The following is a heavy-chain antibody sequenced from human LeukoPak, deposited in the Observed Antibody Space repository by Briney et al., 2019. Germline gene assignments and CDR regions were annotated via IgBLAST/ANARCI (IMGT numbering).Heavy chain of an antibody. J-gene: IGHJ4*02. Sequence: PSETLSLTCAVYGGSFSGYYWSWIRQPPGKGLEWIGEINHSGSTNYNPSLTSRVTISVDTSKNQFSLKLTSVTAADTAVYYCARGGGCSGGSCYFVDYWGQGALVTVSS. CDR1: GGSFSGYY. CDR3: ARGGGCSGGSCYFVDY. V-gene: IGHV4-34*01. D-gene: IGHD2-15*01. CDR2: INHSGST.